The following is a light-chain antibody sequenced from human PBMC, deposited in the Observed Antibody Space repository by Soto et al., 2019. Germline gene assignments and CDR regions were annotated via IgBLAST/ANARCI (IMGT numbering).Light chain of an antibody. CDR2: GSS. V-gene: IGKV3-20*01. Sequence: EIVLTQSPGTLSLSPGERATLSCGASQRVTSNYLAWYQQKPGQAPRLLIYGSSTRATGIPDRFTGSGSGKDLTLTISRLEPEDFAVYYCQQYVTSRTTLGQGTTVDIK. CDR3: QQYVTSRTT. J-gene: IGKJ1*01. CDR1: QRVTSNY.